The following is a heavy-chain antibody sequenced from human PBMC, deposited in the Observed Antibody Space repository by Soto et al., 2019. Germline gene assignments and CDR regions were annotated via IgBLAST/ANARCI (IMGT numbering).Heavy chain of an antibody. CDR3: ARHLRPFSIAARRSPYYFDY. CDR2: IYYSGST. Sequence: PSETLSLTCTVSGGSISSSSYYWGWICQPPGKGLEWIGSIYYSGSTYYNPSLKSRVTISVDTSKNQFSLKLSSVTAADTAVYYCARHLRPFSIAARRSPYYFDYWGQGTLVTVSS. V-gene: IGHV4-39*01. J-gene: IGHJ4*02. CDR1: GGSISSSSYY. D-gene: IGHD6-6*01.